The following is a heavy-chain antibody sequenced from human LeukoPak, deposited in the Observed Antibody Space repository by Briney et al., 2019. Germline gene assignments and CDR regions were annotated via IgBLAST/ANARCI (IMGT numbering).Heavy chain of an antibody. CDR1: GFTFSSYA. CDR3: AKGQWLAFDY. D-gene: IGHD6-19*01. CDR2: ISGSGGST. Sequence: PGGSLRLSCAASGFTFSSYAMSWVRQAPGKGLEWVSAISGSGGSTYYADSVKGRFTIFRDNSKNTLYLQMNGLRAEDTAVYYCAKGQWLAFDYWGQGTLVTVSS. J-gene: IGHJ4*02. V-gene: IGHV3-23*01.